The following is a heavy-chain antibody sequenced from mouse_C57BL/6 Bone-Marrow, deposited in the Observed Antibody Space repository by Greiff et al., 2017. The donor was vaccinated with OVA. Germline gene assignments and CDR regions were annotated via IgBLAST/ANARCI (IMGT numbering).Heavy chain of an antibody. Sequence: EVHLVESGPGLVKPSQSLSLTCSVTGYSITSGYYWNWIRQFPGNKLEWMGYISYDGSNNYNPSLKNRISITRDTSKNQFFLKLNSVTTEDTATYYCARSYYYGSSLWGQGTLVTVSA. CDR2: ISYDGSN. J-gene: IGHJ3*01. D-gene: IGHD1-1*01. CDR1: GYSITSGYY. CDR3: ARSYYYGSSL. V-gene: IGHV3-6*01.